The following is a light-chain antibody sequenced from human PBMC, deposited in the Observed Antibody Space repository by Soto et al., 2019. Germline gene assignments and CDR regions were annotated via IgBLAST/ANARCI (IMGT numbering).Light chain of an antibody. V-gene: IGKV3-20*01. J-gene: IGKJ5*01. CDR3: QQYGSSPFT. CDR2: GAS. Sequence: IVLTQSPGTLSLSPVERATLSGRASKRVSTTYLAWYQQNPGQAPRVLIYGASSRATCIPDRFSGSGSGTDFTLTISRLEPEDFPVYYCQQYGSSPFTSGQGPRR. CDR1: KRVSTTY.